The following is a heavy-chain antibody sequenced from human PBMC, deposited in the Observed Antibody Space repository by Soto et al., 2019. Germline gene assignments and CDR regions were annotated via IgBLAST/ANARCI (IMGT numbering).Heavy chain of an antibody. Sequence: QLQLQESGPGLVKPSETLSLTCTVSGGSISSSSYYWGWIRQPPGKGLEWIGSIYYSGSTYYNPSLTSRVSISVDPSKNQFSLMLSSVTAADTAVYYCERRWGVPADAFDIWGQGTMVTVSS. V-gene: IGHV4-39*01. D-gene: IGHD2-2*01. CDR1: GGSISSSSYY. J-gene: IGHJ3*02. CDR2: IYYSGST. CDR3: ERRWGVPADAFDI.